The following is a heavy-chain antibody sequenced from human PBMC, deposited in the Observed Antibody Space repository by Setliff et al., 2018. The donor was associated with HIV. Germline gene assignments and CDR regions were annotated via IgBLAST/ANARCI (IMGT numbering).Heavy chain of an antibody. CDR2: IIPHFDAP. V-gene: IGHV1-69*13. J-gene: IGHJ4*02. CDR3: ASPRLDWSFSHFDY. CDR1: GGTFTSSA. D-gene: IGHD3-9*01. Sequence: SVKVSCKASGGTFTSSAISWVRQARGQGLEWMGAIIPHFDAPQYAQKFQGRVTITADQSTSTAYMELSGLTSEDTAVYYCASPRLDWSFSHFDYWGQVTPVTVSS.